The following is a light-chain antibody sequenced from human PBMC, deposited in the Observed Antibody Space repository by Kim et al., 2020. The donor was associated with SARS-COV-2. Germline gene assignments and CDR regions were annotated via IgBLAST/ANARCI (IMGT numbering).Light chain of an antibody. CDR2: KDR. V-gene: IGLV3-1*01. CDR3: QAWDTSTAV. Sequence: VSPGQTASITCSGDKLGDKYACWYQQKPGQSPVVVIYKDRKRPSGIPERFSGSNSGNTATLTISGTQAMDEADYYCQAWDTSTAVFGGGTQLTVL. J-gene: IGLJ2*01. CDR1: KLGDKY.